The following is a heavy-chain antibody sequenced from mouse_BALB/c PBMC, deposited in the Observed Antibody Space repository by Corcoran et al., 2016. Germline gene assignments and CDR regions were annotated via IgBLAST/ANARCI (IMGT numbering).Heavy chain of an antibody. Sequence: LVKTGASVKISCKASGYSCTGYYMHWVKQSHGKSLEWIGYISCYNGATSYNQKFKGKATFTVDTSSSTAYMQFNSLTSEDSAVYYCSRGVNYAMDYWGQGTSVTVSS. CDR2: ISCYNGAT. J-gene: IGHJ4*01. V-gene: IGHV1S34*01. CDR1: GYSCTGYY. CDR3: SRGVNYAMDY.